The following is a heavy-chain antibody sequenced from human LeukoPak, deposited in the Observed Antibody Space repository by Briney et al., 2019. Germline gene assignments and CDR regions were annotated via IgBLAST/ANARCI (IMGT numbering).Heavy chain of an antibody. D-gene: IGHD2-21*02. CDR1: GFTFSSYG. CDR2: IRFDGSNT. CDR3: AKSSCAGDCYFDY. V-gene: IGHV3-30*02. Sequence: GGSLRLSCATSGFTFSSYGMHWVRQAPGKGLEWVAFIRFDGSNTYYADSVKGRFTISRDNSKNTLYLQMNSLRAEDTAVYYCAKSSCAGDCYFDYWGQGTLVTVSS. J-gene: IGHJ4*02.